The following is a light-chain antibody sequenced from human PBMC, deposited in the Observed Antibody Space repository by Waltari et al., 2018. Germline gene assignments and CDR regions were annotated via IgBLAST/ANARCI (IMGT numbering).Light chain of an antibody. CDR2: ALT. CDR3: SSYTATNSLWV. J-gene: IGLJ1*01. V-gene: IGLV2-14*03. Sequence: QSALTQPASVSGSPGQSITISCTGTSNDVGRYNFVSWYQQHPGKAPQLIIYALTNRHPGALQRFSGSKAGNTASLTISGLQPDDEADYYCSSYTATNSLWVFGTGTTLTVL. CDR1: SNDVGRYNF.